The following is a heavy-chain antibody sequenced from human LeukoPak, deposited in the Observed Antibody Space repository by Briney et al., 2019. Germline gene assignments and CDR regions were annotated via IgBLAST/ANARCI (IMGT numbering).Heavy chain of an antibody. Sequence: PGGSLRLSCAASGFTFSNAWMSWVRQAPGKGLEWVGRIKSKTDGGTTDYAAPVKGRFTISRDDSKNTLYLQMNSLKTEDTAVYYCTTGGGGYCSGGRCYSSGMDVWGQGTTVTVSS. CDR3: TTGGGGYCSGGRCYSSGMDV. CDR1: GFTFSNAW. CDR2: IKSKTDGGTT. V-gene: IGHV3-15*05. D-gene: IGHD2-15*01. J-gene: IGHJ6*02.